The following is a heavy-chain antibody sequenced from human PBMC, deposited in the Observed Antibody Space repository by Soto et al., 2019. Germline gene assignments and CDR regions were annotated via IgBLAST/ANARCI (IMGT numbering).Heavy chain of an antibody. V-gene: IGHV3-23*01. CDR3: AGVAVYTDGLWLMDY. J-gene: IGHJ4*02. Sequence: PGGSLRLSCAASGFTFSNYSMSWVRQAPGKRLEWVSTISARGGHTYYADSVKGRFAISRDNSRNSLDVEMDSVRVEDSAVYSFAGVAVYTDGLWLMDYWGQGTQVIVSS. CDR1: GFTFSNYS. D-gene: IGHD2-21*01. CDR2: ISARGGHT.